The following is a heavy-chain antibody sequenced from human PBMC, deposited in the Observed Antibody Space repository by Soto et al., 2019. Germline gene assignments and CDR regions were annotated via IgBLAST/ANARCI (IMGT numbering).Heavy chain of an antibody. CDR3: ARDIVGAALFDC. J-gene: IGHJ4*02. D-gene: IGHD1-26*01. Sequence: SETLSLTCTVSGVSVSSYYWSWVRQPAGKGLEWIGRIFSSGTTNYNPSLKSRVTMSLDTSNNQFSLKLSSVTAADTAVYFCARDIVGAALFDCWGQGALVTSPQ. CDR2: IFSSGTT. CDR1: GVSVSSYY. V-gene: IGHV4-4*07.